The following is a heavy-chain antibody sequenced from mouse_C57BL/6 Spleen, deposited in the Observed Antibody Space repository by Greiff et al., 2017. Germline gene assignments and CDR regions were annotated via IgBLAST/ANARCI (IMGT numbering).Heavy chain of an antibody. CDR1: GFTFSSYA. V-gene: IGHV5-9-1*02. CDR2: ISSGGDYI. CDR3: TREGGYGSSYPYWYFDV. D-gene: IGHD1-1*01. J-gene: IGHJ1*03. Sequence: EVQLVESGEGLVKPGGSLKLSCAASGFTFSSYAMSWVRQTPEKRLEWVAYISSGGDYIYYADTVKGRFTISRDNARNTLYLQMSSLKSEDTAMYYCTREGGYGSSYPYWYFDVWGTGTTVTVSS.